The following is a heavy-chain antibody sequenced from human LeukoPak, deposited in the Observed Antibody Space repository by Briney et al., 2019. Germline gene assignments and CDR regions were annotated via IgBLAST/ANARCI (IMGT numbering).Heavy chain of an antibody. V-gene: IGHV1-8*01. CDR3: ARREYGSGSYHLVY. CDR2: MNPNSGNT. Sequence: ASVKVSCKASGYTFTSYDINWVRQATGQGLEWMGWMNPNSGNTGYAQKFQGRVTMTTNTSITTAYMELSSLRSEDTAVYYCARREYGSGSYHLVYWGQGTLVTVSS. CDR1: GYTFTSYD. D-gene: IGHD3-10*01. J-gene: IGHJ4*02.